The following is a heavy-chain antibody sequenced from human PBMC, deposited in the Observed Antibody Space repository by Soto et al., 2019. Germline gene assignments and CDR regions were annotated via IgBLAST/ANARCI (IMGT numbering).Heavy chain of an antibody. Sequence: ASVKVSCKASGGTFSSYAISWVRQAPGQGLEWMGGIIPIFGTANYAQKFQGRVTITADESTSTAYMELSSLRSEDTAVYYCARDRRRYRPTVVTPQRKPAYSVGSFDYWGQGTLVTVSS. CDR2: IIPIFGTA. CDR3: ARDRRRYRPTVVTPQRKPAYSVGSFDY. D-gene: IGHD4-17*01. CDR1: GGTFSSYA. J-gene: IGHJ4*02. V-gene: IGHV1-69*13.